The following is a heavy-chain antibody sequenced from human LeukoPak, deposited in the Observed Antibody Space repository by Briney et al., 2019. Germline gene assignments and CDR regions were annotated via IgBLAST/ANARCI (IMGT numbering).Heavy chain of an antibody. CDR3: AREGSMVRGVYPD. Sequence: SETLSLTCTVSGGSLSSSSYYWGWIRQPPGKGLEWIGSIYSSGSTYYNPSLKSRVTISVDTSKNQFSLKLSSVTAADTAVYYCAREGSMVRGVYPDWGQGTLVTVSS. D-gene: IGHD3-10*01. CDR2: IYSSGST. J-gene: IGHJ4*02. CDR1: GGSLSSSSYY. V-gene: IGHV4-39*02.